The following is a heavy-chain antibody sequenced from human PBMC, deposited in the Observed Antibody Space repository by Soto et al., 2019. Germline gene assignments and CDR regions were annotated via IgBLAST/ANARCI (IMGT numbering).Heavy chain of an antibody. CDR3: ASTWSGYYYFDS. V-gene: IGHV3-30*03. D-gene: IGHD3-3*01. CDR1: GFTFSSYG. Sequence: VQLVESGGGVVQPGGSLRLSCAASGFTFSSYGMHWVRQAPGKGLEWVAVISYDGSNRYYGDSVKGRFTISRDNSKNTLYLQMNSLRAEDTAVYYCASTWSGYYYFDSWGQGTLVTVSS. CDR2: ISYDGSNR. J-gene: IGHJ4*02.